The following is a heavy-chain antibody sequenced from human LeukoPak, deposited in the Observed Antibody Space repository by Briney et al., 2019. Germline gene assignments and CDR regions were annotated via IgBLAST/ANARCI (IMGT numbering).Heavy chain of an antibody. Sequence: PGGSLRLSCAASGFTFGNYWMHWVRQAPGKGLVWVSRINSDGSSTTYADSVKGRFTISRDNAKNSLYLQMNSLRAEDTAVYYCARRFGELLRYYYYYGMDVWGQGTTVTVSS. CDR1: GFTFGNYW. CDR3: ARRFGELLRYYYYYGMDV. J-gene: IGHJ6*02. V-gene: IGHV3-74*03. CDR2: INSDGSST. D-gene: IGHD3-10*01.